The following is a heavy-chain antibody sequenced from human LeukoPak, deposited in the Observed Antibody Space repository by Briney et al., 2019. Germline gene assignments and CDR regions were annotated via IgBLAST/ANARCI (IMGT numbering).Heavy chain of an antibody. Sequence: SETLSLTCTVSGGSISSSSYYWGWIRQPPGKGLEWIGSIYYSGSTYYNPSLKSRVTISVDTSKNQFSLKLSSVTAADTAVYYCARRIYCSSTSCSPFDYWGQGTLVTVSS. CDR3: ARRIYCSSTSCSPFDY. D-gene: IGHD2-2*01. V-gene: IGHV4-39*01. CDR1: GGSISSSSYY. J-gene: IGHJ4*02. CDR2: IYYSGST.